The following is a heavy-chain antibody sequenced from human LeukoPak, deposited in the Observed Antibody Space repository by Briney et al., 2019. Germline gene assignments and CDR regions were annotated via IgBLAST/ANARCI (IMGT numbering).Heavy chain of an antibody. D-gene: IGHD2/OR15-2a*01. V-gene: IGHV3-48*03. CDR2: ISSSGSGSTI. CDR3: AREGKYYFDY. J-gene: IGHJ4*02. Sequence: GGSLRLSCAASGFTFSTYEMIWVRQAPGKGLEWVSYISSSGSGSTIYYADSVKGRFTIPRDNAKNSLYLQMNSLRAEDTAVYYCAREGKYYFDYWGQGSLVTVSS. CDR1: GFTFSTYE.